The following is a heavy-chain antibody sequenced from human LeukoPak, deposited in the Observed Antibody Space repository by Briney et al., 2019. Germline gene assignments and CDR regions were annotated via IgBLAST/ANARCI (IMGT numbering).Heavy chain of an antibody. D-gene: IGHD2-2*01. J-gene: IGHJ4*02. V-gene: IGHV3-33*01. CDR1: GFTFSSYG. CDR2: IWYDGSNK. Sequence: PGGSLRLSCAASGFTFSSYGMHWVRQAPGKGLEWEAVIWYDGSNKYYADSVKGRFTISRDNSKNTLYLQMNSLRAEDTAVYYCARDPQAIVVVPAAPLYYFDYWGQGTLVTVSS. CDR3: ARDPQAIVVVPAAPLYYFDY.